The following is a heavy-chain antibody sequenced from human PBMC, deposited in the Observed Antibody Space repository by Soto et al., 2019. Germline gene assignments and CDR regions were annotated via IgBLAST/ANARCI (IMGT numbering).Heavy chain of an antibody. J-gene: IGHJ4*01. CDR1: GGSITSGGYY. Sequence: QVQLQESGPGLVKPSQTLSLTCTVSGGSITSGGYYWSWIRQHPGKGLERIGYIYSSGSTYYNPSLRSRVTISVDTSMIQLDEQLSSVTAADTAVYYCARAPSTYCLLGTVGASPYYCGHVTLVTVSS. CDR2: IYSSGST. V-gene: IGHV4-31*03. D-gene: IGHD1-26*01. CDR3: ARAPSTYCLLGTVGASPYY.